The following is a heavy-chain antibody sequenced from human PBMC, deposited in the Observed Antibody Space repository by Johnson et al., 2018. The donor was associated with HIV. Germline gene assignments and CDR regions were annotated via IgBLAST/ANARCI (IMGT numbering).Heavy chain of an antibody. D-gene: IGHD1-26*01. CDR1: AFTFRSYS. CDR3: ARDRTGGSYPRAFDI. CDR2: ISYDGSNK. V-gene: IGHV3-30-3*01. J-gene: IGHJ3*02. Sequence: QMQLVESGGGVVQPGRSLRLSCAASAFTFRSYSMHWVRQAPGKGLEWVAVISYDGSNKYYVDSVKGRFTISRDNAKNSLYLQMNSLRAEDTALYYCARDRTGGSYPRAFDIWGQGTMVTVSS.